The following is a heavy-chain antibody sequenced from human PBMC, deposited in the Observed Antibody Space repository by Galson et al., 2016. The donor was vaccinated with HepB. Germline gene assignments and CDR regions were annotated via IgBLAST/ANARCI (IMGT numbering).Heavy chain of an antibody. J-gene: IGHJ4*02. Sequence: SLRLSCAASGFSISSYAMSWVRQAPGKGLEWVSGITFLTSDATTHYADSVKGRFTFSTDNSKNTLYLQMNSLSAEDTAVYYCAKSGGASTHRFDYWGQGTLVTVSS. D-gene: IGHD1-26*01. V-gene: IGHV3-23*01. CDR1: GFSISSYA. CDR3: AKSGGASTHRFDY. CDR2: ITFLTSDATT.